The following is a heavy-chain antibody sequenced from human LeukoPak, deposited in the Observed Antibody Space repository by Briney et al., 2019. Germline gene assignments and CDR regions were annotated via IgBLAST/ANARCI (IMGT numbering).Heavy chain of an antibody. CDR2: LGIAGDT. J-gene: IGHJ4*02. V-gene: IGHV3-13*01. Sequence: PGGSLRLSYAASGFTVSSYAMHWVRQPIGKGLEWVSALGIAGDTFYPGSVKGRFTISRENARSSLYLQMNSLRAEDTAMYYCARQMQSHGNFDSWGQGTLVTVSS. CDR3: ARQMQSHGNFDS. D-gene: IGHD1-26*01. CDR1: GFTVSSYA.